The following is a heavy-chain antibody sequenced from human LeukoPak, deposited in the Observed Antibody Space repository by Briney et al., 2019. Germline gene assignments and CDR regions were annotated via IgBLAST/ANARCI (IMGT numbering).Heavy chain of an antibody. V-gene: IGHV4-39*07. CDR2: IYYSGNT. D-gene: IGHD1-26*01. CDR1: GGSISSSSYF. J-gene: IGHJ4*02. CDR3: ASARRGSYQRPFDS. Sequence: SETLSLTCIVSGGSISSSSYFWGWVRQPPGRGLEWVGNIYYSGNTYYNPSLKSRATISVDTSKSQFFLKLSTVTAADTAVYFCASARRGSYQRPFDSWGQGTLVTVSS.